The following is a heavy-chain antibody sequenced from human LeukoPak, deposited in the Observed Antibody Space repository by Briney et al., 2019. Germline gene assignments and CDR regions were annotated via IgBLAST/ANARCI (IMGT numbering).Heavy chain of an antibody. CDR3: AKDGEDCSSTSCYGGRYFDY. CDR1: GFTFSSYG. CDR2: ISYDGSNK. D-gene: IGHD2-2*01. J-gene: IGHJ4*02. Sequence: GSLRISCAASGFTFSSYGMHWVRQAPGKGLEWVAVISYDGSNKYYAGSVKGRFTISRDNSKNTLYLQMNSLRAEDTAVYYCAKDGEDCSSTSCYGGRYFDYWGQGTLVTVSS. V-gene: IGHV3-30*18.